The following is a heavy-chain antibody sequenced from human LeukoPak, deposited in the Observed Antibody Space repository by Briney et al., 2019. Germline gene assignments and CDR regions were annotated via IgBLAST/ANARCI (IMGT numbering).Heavy chain of an antibody. CDR1: GFPFSGYW. D-gene: IGHD5-12*01. V-gene: IGHV3-74*01. Sequence: PGGSLRLSCAASGFPFSGYWMHWVRQAPGKGLVWVSRIDDDGAGTTYADSVKGRFTISRDNAKNTLYLQMNSLRVEDTAVYYCARSASGYDAWGQGTWSPSPQ. CDR2: IDDDGAGT. J-gene: IGHJ5*02. CDR3: ARSASGYDA.